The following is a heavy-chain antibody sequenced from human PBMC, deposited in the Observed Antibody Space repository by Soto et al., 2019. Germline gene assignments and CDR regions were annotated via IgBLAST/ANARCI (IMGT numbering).Heavy chain of an antibody. J-gene: IGHJ4*02. Sequence: VQLVESGGGLVKPGGSLRLSCAASGFTFTRYSMNWVRQAPGTGLEWVSSISSTTNYIYYGDSMKGRFTISRDNAKKALYLEMNSLRAEDTAVYYCARESEDRTSNFDYWGQGTLGTVSS. CDR2: ISSTTNYI. V-gene: IGHV3-21*01. CDR3: ARESEDRTSNFDY. CDR1: GFTFTRYS.